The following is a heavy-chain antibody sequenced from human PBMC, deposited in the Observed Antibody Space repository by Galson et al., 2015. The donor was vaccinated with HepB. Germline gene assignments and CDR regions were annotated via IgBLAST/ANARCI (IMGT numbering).Heavy chain of an antibody. CDR3: ARSLGYNFGYYYYALDV. V-gene: IGHV3-30*04. J-gene: IGHJ6*02. CDR2: ISYDEINK. D-gene: IGHD5-18*01. CDR1: GFTFYNYY. Sequence: SLRLSCAASGFTFYNYYMNWVRQAPGKGLEWVAVISYDEINKYYGDSVKGRFTISRDNSKNTLYLQMNSLRAEDTAVYWCARSLGYNFGYYYYALDVWGLGTTVTVSS.